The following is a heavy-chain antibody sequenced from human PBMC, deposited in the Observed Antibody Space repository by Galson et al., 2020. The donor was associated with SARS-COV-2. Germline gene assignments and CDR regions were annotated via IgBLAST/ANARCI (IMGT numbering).Heavy chain of an antibody. CDR3: ARDPDTSMAPDYYFDLDV. CDR1: GGTFSNSA. J-gene: IGHJ6*02. V-gene: IGHV1-69*13. Sequence: SVKVSCKTSGGTFSNSAISWVRQAPGQGLEWMGGIIPMFGTGNYAQKFQGRVTLTADESTSTVYMELSSLRSDDTAIYYCARDPDTSMAPDYYFDLDVWGQGTTVIVSS. CDR2: IIPMFGTG. D-gene: IGHD5-18*01.